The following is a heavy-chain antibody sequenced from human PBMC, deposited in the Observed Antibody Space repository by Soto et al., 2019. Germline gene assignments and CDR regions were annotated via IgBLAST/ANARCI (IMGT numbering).Heavy chain of an antibody. CDR2: INPKSGGT. Sequence: PSVQLSCKASGYSFTDYHIHWVRQAPGQGLEWLGRINPKSGGTSTAQKFQGWVTMTRDRSISTVYMELTRLRSDDTAVYFCARGNSTDCSKGVCSFFYNHETDCRGQGSTVTV. V-gene: IGHV1-2*04. CDR1: GYSFTDYH. CDR3: ARGNSTDCSKGVCSFFYNHETDC. J-gene: IGHJ6*02. D-gene: IGHD2-8*01.